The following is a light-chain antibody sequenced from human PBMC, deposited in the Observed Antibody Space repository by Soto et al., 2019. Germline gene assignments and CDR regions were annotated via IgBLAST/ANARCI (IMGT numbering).Light chain of an antibody. CDR1: QSISSW. J-gene: IGKJ4*01. CDR2: KTS. V-gene: IGKV1-5*03. Sequence: DIQMTQSPSTLSASVGDRVTITCRASQSISSWLAWYQQKPGKAPNLLIYKTSSLESGVPSRFSGSGSGTEFTLTVNSLQPDEFATYYCQHYDSYPLTFGGGTKVEIK. CDR3: QHYDSYPLT.